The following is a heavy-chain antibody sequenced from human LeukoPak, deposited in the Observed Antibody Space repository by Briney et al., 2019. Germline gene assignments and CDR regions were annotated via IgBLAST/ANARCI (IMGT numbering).Heavy chain of an antibody. CDR3: ARVSFDSSGNKINFDY. D-gene: IGHD2-15*01. Sequence: GGSLRLSCAASGFTFSSYAMSWVRQAPGKGLEWVSAISGSGGSTYYADSVKGRFTISRDNSKNTLYLQMNSLRSEDTAVYYCARVSFDSSGNKINFDYWGHGTLVTVSS. CDR2: ISGSGGST. CDR1: GFTFSSYA. J-gene: IGHJ4*01. V-gene: IGHV3-23*01.